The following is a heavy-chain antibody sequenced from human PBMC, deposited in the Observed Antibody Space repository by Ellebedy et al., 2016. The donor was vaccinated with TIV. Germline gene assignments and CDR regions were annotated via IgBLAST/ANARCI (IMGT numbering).Heavy chain of an antibody. CDR2: FDPEDGET. D-gene: IGHD1-26*01. CDR1: GYTLTDLS. J-gene: IGHJ6*02. Sequence: ASVKVSCKVSGYTLTDLSMHWVRQAPGKGLEWMGGFDPEDGETIYAQKFQGRVTMTEDTSTDTAYIELRSLRSEDTAVYYCATAVTPKWRDESGSYFLYYYGMDVWGQGTTVTVSS. CDR3: ATAVTPKWRDESGSYFLYYYGMDV. V-gene: IGHV1-24*01.